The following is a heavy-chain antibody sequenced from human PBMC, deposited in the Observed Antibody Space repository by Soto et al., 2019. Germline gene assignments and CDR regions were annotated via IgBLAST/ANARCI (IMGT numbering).Heavy chain of an antibody. CDR3: AKTYGSGWDPIDY. Sequence: QVQLVESGGGVVQPVRSLRLSCAASGFIFSNYAMQWVRQAPGKGLEWVAILWYAGSNKDYADSVKGRFIISRDNSKNKLYLQMDSLRAEDTAVYYCAKTYGSGWDPIDYWGQGTLVTVSS. D-gene: IGHD6-25*01. CDR2: LWYAGSNK. CDR1: GFIFSNYA. V-gene: IGHV3-33*06. J-gene: IGHJ4*02.